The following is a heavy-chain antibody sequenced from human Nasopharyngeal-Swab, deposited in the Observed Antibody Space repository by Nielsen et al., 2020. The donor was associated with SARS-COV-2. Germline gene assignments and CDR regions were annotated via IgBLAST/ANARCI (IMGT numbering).Heavy chain of an antibody. CDR2: FDPEDGET. V-gene: IGHV1-24*01. D-gene: IGHD1-26*01. J-gene: IGHJ4*02. Sequence: ASVKVSCTVSGYTLTDLSMHWVRQAPGKGLEWMGGFDPEDGETIYAQKFQGRVTMTEDTSTDTAYMELSSLRSEDTAVYYCATVREKWELLGFDYWRQGTLVTVSS. CDR1: GYTLTDLS. CDR3: ATVREKWELLGFDY.